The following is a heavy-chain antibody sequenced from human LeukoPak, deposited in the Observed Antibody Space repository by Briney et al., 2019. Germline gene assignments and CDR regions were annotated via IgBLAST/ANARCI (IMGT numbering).Heavy chain of an antibody. CDR1: GYTFTSYD. CDR2: MNPNSGNT. V-gene: IGHV1-8*01. J-gene: IGHJ4*02. D-gene: IGHD3-3*01. Sequence: ASVKVSCKASGYTFTSYDINWVRQATGQGLEWMGWMNPNSGNTGYAQKFQGRVTMTRNTSISTAYMELSSLRSEDTAVYYCARSTLSAIFGVVIDRGFDYWGQGTLVTVSS. CDR3: ARSTLSAIFGVVIDRGFDY.